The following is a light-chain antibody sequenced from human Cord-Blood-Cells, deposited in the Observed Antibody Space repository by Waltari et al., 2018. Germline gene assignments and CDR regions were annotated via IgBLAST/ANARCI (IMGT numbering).Light chain of an antibody. J-gene: IGKJ3*01. CDR2: DAS. Sequence: EIVLTQSPATLSLSPGERATLACRASQCVSSYLAWYQQQPGQAPRLLIYDASNRATGIPARFSGSGSATDFTLTISRLEPEDFAVYYCQQRSNWPTFGPGTKVDIK. V-gene: IGKV3-11*01. CDR1: QCVSSY. CDR3: QQRSNWPT.